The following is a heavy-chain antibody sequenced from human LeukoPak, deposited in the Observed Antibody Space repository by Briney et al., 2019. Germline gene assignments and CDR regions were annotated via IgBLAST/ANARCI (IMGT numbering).Heavy chain of an antibody. CDR1: GGSVSTYY. CDR2: FYYTGST. J-gene: IGHJ4*02. CDR3: ARGGNALDY. Sequence: SETLSLTCTVSGGSVSTYYWSWIRQPPGKGLDWIGSFYYTGSTNYNPSLRSRVTISLDTSKNQISLRLSSVTAADTAVYYCARGGNALDYWGQGTLVTVSS. V-gene: IGHV4-59*02. D-gene: IGHD4-23*01.